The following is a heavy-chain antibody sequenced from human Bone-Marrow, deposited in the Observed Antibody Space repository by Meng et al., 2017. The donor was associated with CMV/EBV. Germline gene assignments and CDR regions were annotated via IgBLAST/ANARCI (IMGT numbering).Heavy chain of an antibody. D-gene: IGHD3-22*01. CDR2: IGTAGDT. CDR1: GFTFSSYD. Sequence: GESLKISCAASGFTFSSYDMHWVRQATGKGLEWVSAIGTAGDTYYPGSVKGRFTISRENAKNSLYLQMNSLRAGDTAVYYCARAGRDYYDSTYAYWGQGTLVTVSS. J-gene: IGHJ4*02. V-gene: IGHV3-13*01. CDR3: ARAGRDYYDSTYAY.